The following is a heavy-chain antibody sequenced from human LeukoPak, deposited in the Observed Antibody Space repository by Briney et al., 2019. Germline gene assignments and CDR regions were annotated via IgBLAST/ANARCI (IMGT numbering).Heavy chain of an antibody. CDR3: ARPVEYDSSGYWRAEYFQH. CDR2: SATS. V-gene: IGHV4-39*01. D-gene: IGHD3-22*01. J-gene: IGHJ1*01. Sequence: SATSYYNPSLKSRFPISFDTSKNQFSLKLSSVTAADTAVYYCARPVEYDSSGYWRAEYFQHWGQGTLVTVSS.